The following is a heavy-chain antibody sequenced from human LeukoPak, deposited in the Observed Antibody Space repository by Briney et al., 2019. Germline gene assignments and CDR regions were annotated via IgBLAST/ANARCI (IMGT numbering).Heavy chain of an antibody. D-gene: IGHD2-2*01. CDR2: ISSSSSYI. V-gene: IGHV3-21*01. CDR3: ARVREYQLPYYYYYYGMDV. J-gene: IGHJ6*02. Sequence: GGSLRLSCAASGFTFSSYSMNWVRQAPGKGLEWVSSISSSSSYIYYADSGKGRFTISRDNAKNSLYLQMNSLRAEDTAVYYCARVREYQLPYYYYYYGMDVWGQGTTVTVSS. CDR1: GFTFSSYS.